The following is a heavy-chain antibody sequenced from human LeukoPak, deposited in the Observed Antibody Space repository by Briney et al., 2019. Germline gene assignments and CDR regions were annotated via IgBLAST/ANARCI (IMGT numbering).Heavy chain of an antibody. D-gene: IGHD1-14*01. CDR3: VRPLTTSGWYFDL. Sequence: ASVKVSCKASGYTFTGYYIHWVRQAPGQGLEWMGWINPNSGGTNYAQKFQDRVTMTRDTSIGTAYMELSRLKSDDTAVYYCVRPLTTSGWYFDLWGRGTLVTVSS. J-gene: IGHJ2*01. CDR1: GYTFTGYY. V-gene: IGHV1-2*02. CDR2: INPNSGGT.